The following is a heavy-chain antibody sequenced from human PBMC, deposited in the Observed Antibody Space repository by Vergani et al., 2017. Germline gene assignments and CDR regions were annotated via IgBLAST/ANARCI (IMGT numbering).Heavy chain of an antibody. Sequence: EVQLLESGGGLVQPGGSLRLSCAASGFTFSSYAMSWVRQAPGKGLEWVSAISGSVVSTYYADSVKGRFTISRDNSKNTPYLKRNSLRPEDTAVYYWAKPRCEASYSSGRPSYFQHWGQGTLVTVSS. D-gene: IGHD6-19*01. J-gene: IGHJ1*01. CDR2: ISGSVVST. V-gene: IGHV3-23*01. CDR3: AKPRCEASYSSGRPSYFQH. CDR1: GFTFSSYA.